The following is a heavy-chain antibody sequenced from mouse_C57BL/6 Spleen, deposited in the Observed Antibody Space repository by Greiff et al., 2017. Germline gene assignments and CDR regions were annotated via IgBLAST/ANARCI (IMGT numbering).Heavy chain of an antibody. CDR2: IDPSDSYT. V-gene: IGHV1-50*01. CDR3: ARRDADRARAMDY. CDR1: GYTFTSYW. D-gene: IGHD3-3*01. Sequence: VQLQQPGAELVKPGASVKLSCKASGYTFTSYWMQWVKQRPGQGLEWIGEIDPSDSYTNYNQKFKGKATLTVDTSSSTAYMQLSSLTSEDSAVYYCARRDADRARAMDYWGQGTSVTVSS. J-gene: IGHJ4*01.